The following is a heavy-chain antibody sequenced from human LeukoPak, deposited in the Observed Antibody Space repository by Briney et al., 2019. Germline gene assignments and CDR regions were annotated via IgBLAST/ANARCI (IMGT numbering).Heavy chain of an antibody. CDR2: IYTSGST. CDR1: GGSMKSGTYY. CDR3: ARGDSNDNGYGDYPDY. D-gene: IGHD4-17*01. V-gene: IGHV4-61*02. J-gene: IGHJ4*02. Sequence: SETLSLTCTVSGGSMKSGTYYWSWIRQPAGKGLEWIGRIYTSGSTNYNPSLKSRATISIDTSKNQFSLNLSSVTAADTAVYYCARGDSNDNGYGDYPDYWGQGTLVTVSS.